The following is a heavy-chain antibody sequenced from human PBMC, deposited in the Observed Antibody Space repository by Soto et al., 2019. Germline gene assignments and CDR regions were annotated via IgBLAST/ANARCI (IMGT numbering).Heavy chain of an antibody. CDR1: GGSFSGYY. CDR2: INHSGIT. J-gene: IGHJ6*02. CDR3: ARDYYDYGMDA. V-gene: IGHV4-34*01. Sequence: QVQLQQWGAGLLKPSETLSLTCAVYGGSFSGYYWSWIRQPPGKGLEWIGEINHSGITNYNPSLKSRGTISLDTSKNQFSLKLSSVSGADTAVYYCARDYYDYGMDAWGQGTTVTVSS.